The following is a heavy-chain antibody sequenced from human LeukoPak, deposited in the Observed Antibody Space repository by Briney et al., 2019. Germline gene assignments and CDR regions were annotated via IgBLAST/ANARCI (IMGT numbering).Heavy chain of an antibody. J-gene: IGHJ4*02. D-gene: IGHD4-17*01. CDR3: AREGYGDLDFDY. V-gene: IGHV6-1*01. Sequence: TLSLTCAISGDSVSSNSAAWNWIRQSPSRGLEWLGRTYYRSKWYNNYAVSVKSRIITKPDTSKNQFSLQLNSVTPEDTAVYYCAREGYGDLDFDYWGQGTLVTVYS. CDR2: TYYRSKWYN. CDR1: GDSVSSNSAA.